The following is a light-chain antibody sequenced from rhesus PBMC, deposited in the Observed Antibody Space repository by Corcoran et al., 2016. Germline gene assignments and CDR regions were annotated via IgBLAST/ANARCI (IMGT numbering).Light chain of an antibody. J-gene: IGLJ6*01. Sequence: QAALTQPRSVSASPGQSVTISCTGTSNDIGANKYVSWYRQHPGTAPKVLIYEVNKRAFGVSARFSGAKSGNTASLTISGLQAEDEADYDCSSFVANNSFVFGSGTKLTVL. CDR2: EVN. CDR3: SSFVANNSFV. CDR1: SNDIGANKY. V-gene: IGLV2-32*02.